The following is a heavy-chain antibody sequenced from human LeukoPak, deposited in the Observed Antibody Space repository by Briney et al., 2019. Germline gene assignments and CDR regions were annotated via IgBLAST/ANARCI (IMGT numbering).Heavy chain of an antibody. CDR1: GFTVSSNE. Sequence: GGSLRLSCAASGFTVSSNEMSWVRQAPGKGLEWVSSISGGSTYYADSRKGRFTISRDNSKNTLYLQMNSLRAEDTAVYYCAKGVNLVGATDFDYWGQGTLVTVPS. V-gene: IGHV3-38-3*01. CDR3: AKGVNLVGATDFDY. CDR2: ISGGST. D-gene: IGHD1-26*01. J-gene: IGHJ4*02.